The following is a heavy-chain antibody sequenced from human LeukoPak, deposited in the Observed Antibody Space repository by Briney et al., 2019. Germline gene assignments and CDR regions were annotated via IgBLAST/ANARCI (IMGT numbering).Heavy chain of an antibody. Sequence: PGGSLRLSCAASGFTFSSYGMHWVRQAPGKGLEWVAVISYDGSNKYYADSVKGRFTISRDNSKNTLYLQMNSLRAEDTAVYYCARDREAARPKYYFDYWGQGTLVTVSS. V-gene: IGHV3-30*03. D-gene: IGHD6-6*01. CDR3: ARDREAARPKYYFDY. CDR2: ISYDGSNK. CDR1: GFTFSSYG. J-gene: IGHJ4*02.